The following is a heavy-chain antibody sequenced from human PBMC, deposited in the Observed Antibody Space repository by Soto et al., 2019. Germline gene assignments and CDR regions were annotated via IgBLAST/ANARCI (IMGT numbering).Heavy chain of an antibody. V-gene: IGHV3-23*01. Sequence: PGGSLTLSLAGSVFPFSSYAMSWVSHAPGQGLEGVSAISCGSGSTDYADSVNGRLTISRDNSKNTLYLQMNSLRAEDTAVYYCAKDWSDFWIGYFDYWGQGTLVTVS. D-gene: IGHD3-3*01. CDR1: VFPFSSYA. CDR3: AKDWSDFWIGYFDY. CDR2: ISCGSGST. J-gene: IGHJ4*02.